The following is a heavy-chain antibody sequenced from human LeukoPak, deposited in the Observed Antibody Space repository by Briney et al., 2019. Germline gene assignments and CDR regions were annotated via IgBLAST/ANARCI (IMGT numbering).Heavy chain of an antibody. Sequence: GGSLRLSCAVSGINLSNYAMSWVRQAPGKGLEWDAGISGSGGGTKYADSVKGRFTIPRDNSKNTLYLQMNNLRVDDTAVYFCAKRGVVIRVILVGFHKEAYYFDSWGQGALVTVSS. CDR1: GINLSNYA. D-gene: IGHD3-22*01. CDR2: ISGSGGGT. J-gene: IGHJ4*02. CDR3: AKRGVVIRVILVGFHKEAYYFDS. V-gene: IGHV3-23*01.